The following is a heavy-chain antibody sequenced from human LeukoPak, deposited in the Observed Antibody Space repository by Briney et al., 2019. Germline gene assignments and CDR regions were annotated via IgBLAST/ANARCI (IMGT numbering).Heavy chain of an antibody. V-gene: IGHV3-30*02. J-gene: IGHJ4*02. CDR3: AKDSSGYTYGYGNY. Sequence: GGSLRLSCAGSGFTFRSYGMHWVRQAPGKGLEWVAFIRLDGSNKYYGDSVKGRFTISRDNSKNTLYLQMNSLRPEDTAVYYCAKDSSGYTYGYGNYWGQGTLVTVSS. CDR1: GFTFRSYG. CDR2: IRLDGSNK. D-gene: IGHD5-18*01.